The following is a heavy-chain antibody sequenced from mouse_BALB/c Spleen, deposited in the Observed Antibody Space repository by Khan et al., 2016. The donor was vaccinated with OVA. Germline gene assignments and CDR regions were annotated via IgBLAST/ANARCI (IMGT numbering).Heavy chain of an antibody. CDR1: GFTFSDYG. CDR2: ISSLAYSI. CDR3: ARSWAMDY. Sequence: EVELVESGGGLVQPGGSRKLSCAASGFTFSDYGLAWVRQAPGKGPEWVAFISSLAYSIYYADTVTGLFTISRENAKNTPYLEMSSLRSEDTAMYYCARSWAMDYWGQGTSVTVSS. J-gene: IGHJ4*01. V-gene: IGHV5-15*02.